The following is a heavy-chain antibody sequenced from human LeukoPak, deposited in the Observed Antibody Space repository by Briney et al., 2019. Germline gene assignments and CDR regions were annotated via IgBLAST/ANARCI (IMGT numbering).Heavy chain of an antibody. Sequence: QSGGSLRLSCAASGFTFSSYAMTWVRQAPGKGLEWVSTIRSNGETTYNADSVKGRFTISRDNSKKTLYLQLNSLRVEDTAIYYCAKGQELDDGVFDSWGQGTLVTVSS. D-gene: IGHD1-1*01. CDR1: GFTFSSYA. J-gene: IGHJ4*02. CDR3: AKGQELDDGVFDS. V-gene: IGHV3-23*01. CDR2: IRSNGETT.